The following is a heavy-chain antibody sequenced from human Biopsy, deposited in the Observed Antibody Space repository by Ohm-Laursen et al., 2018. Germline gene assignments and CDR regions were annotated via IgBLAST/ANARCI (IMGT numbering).Heavy chain of an antibody. CDR2: MYYSGST. Sequence: TLSLTCTVYGGSISSGGYYWGWIRQHPGKGLEWIGHMYYSGSTYYNPSLKSRITISVDTSKNQFSLKVSSVTAADTAVYYCAGLVTGFIDPWGQGTLVTVSS. D-gene: IGHD3-9*01. J-gene: IGHJ5*02. CDR1: GGSISSGGYY. CDR3: AGLVTGFIDP. V-gene: IGHV4-31*03.